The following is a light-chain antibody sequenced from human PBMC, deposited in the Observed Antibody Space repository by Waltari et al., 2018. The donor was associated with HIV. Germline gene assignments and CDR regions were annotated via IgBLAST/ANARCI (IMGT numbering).Light chain of an antibody. CDR3: QQYNNWPSIT. V-gene: IGKV3D-15*03. Sequence: EIVMTQSPATLSVSPGERATLSCRASQSVSSNLAWYQQKPGQAPRVLIYGASISATGIPAMFSGSGSGTEFTLTFSILQSEDFAVYYCQQYNNWPSITFGQGTRLEIK. CDR1: QSVSSN. CDR2: GAS. J-gene: IGKJ5*01.